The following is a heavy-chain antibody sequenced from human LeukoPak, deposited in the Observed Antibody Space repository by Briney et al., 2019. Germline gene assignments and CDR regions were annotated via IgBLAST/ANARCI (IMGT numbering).Heavy chain of an antibody. D-gene: IGHD2-15*01. CDR1: GGTFSSYA. J-gene: IGHJ4*02. Sequence: SVNVSCKASGGTFSSYAISWVRQAPGQGPEWMGGIIPVIGTANYAQKLQGRVTITTDKSTSTGYMELSSLRSEDTAVYYCAREGGGRCSGGSCFFTLWGRGTLVIVSS. CDR2: IIPVIGTA. V-gene: IGHV1-69*05. CDR3: AREGGGRCSGGSCFFTL.